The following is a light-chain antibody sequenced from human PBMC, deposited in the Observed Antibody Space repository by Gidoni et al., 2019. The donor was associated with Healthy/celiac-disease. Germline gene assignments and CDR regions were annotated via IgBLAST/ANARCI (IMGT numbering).Light chain of an antibody. CDR1: QSISSY. V-gene: IGKV3-11*01. J-gene: IGKJ5*01. CDR2: DAS. CDR3: QQRSNWPPIT. Sequence: EIVLTESPATLSLSPGESATLSCMASQSISSYLAWYQQKPGQAPRLLIYDASNRATGIPARFSGSGSGTDFTLTISSLEPEDFAVYDCQQRSNWPPITFGQGTRLEIK.